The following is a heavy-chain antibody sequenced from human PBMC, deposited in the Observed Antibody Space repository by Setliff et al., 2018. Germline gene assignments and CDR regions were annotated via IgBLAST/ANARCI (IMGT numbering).Heavy chain of an antibody. V-gene: IGHV3-48*01. CDR3: ARDRRRYSSGWSLLDY. J-gene: IGHJ4*02. D-gene: IGHD6-19*01. CDR2: ISSSSSTI. CDR1: GGSISSGNW. Sequence: ETLSLTCAVSGGSISSGNWWSWVRQTPGKGLEWVSYISSSSSTIYYADSVKGRFTISRDNSKNTLYLQMNSLRAEDTAVYYCARDRRRYSSGWSLLDYWGQGTLVTVSS.